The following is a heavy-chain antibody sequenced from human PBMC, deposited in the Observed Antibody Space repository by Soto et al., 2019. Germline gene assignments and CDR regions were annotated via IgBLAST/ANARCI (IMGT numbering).Heavy chain of an antibody. J-gene: IGHJ5*02. CDR3: ARVRRLVELHFWFDP. V-gene: IGHV4-38-2*01. D-gene: IGHD1-7*01. Sequence: SETLSLTCAVSGYSISSGYYWGWIRQPPGKGLEWIGSIYHSGSTYYNPSLKSRVTISVDTSKNQFSLKLSSVTAADTAVYYCARVRRLVELHFWFDPWGQGTLVTVSS. CDR2: IYHSGST. CDR1: GYSISSGYY.